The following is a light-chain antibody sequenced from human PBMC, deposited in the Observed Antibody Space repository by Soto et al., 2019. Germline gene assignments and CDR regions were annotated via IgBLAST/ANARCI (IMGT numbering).Light chain of an antibody. CDR3: QQYYNWRPR. J-gene: IGKJ1*01. CDR2: GAS. Sequence: EVVLTQSPATLSVSPGDTATLSCRASQSMGSSLAWYQQKPGQAPRLLIYGASTRATGVPARFSGSGSGTEFTLTISRLQSEDFAIYYCQQYYNWRPRFGQGTKVEIK. V-gene: IGKV3-15*01. CDR1: QSMGSS.